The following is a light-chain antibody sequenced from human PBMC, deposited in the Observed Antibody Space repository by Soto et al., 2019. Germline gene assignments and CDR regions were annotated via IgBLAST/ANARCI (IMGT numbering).Light chain of an antibody. CDR1: NIGSKS. CDR2: YDN. Sequence: SYELTQSPSVSVAPGQTATITCGGNNIGSKSVNWYQQKAGQAPVLVMSYDNDRPSEIPERFSGSNSGNTATLTLSRVEPGDEADYYCQVWDTDNDHHVFGSGTKVTVL. J-gene: IGLJ1*01. V-gene: IGLV3-21*01. CDR3: QVWDTDNDHHV.